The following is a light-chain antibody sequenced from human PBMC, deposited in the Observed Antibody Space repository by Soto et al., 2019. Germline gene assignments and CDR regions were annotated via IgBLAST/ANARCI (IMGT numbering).Light chain of an antibody. CDR2: AAS. Sequence: DIQMTQSPSSLSASVGDGVTITCRASQSISSYVSWYQQKPGKAPKLLIYAASRLQSGVPSRFSGSGSGTDFTLTISCLQSEDFATYYCQQSYNTPRTFGQGNKVDIK. CDR1: QSISSY. V-gene: IGKV1-39*01. CDR3: QQSYNTPRT. J-gene: IGKJ1*01.